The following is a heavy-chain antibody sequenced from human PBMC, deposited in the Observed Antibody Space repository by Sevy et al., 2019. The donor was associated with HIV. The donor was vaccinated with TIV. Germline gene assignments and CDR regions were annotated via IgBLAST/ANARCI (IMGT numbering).Heavy chain of an antibody. J-gene: IGHJ4*02. CDR3: VRALLKADSL. CDR1: GFNIRAHW. Sequence: GGSLRLSCAASGFNIRAHWMLWVRQAPGKGLEWVANINEDGSTKYYLDSVKGRFTISRDNAENSAFLQMNSLRVEDTAVYYCVRALLKADSLWGQGTLVNVSS. V-gene: IGHV3-7*01. D-gene: IGHD1-26*01. CDR2: INEDGSTK.